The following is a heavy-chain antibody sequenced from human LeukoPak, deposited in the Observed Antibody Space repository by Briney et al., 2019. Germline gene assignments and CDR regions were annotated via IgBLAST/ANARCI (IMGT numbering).Heavy chain of an antibody. V-gene: IGHV4-34*12. D-gene: IGHD6-13*01. CDR3: ARFGSSTWYKGAFDI. Sequence: PSETLSLTCAVYGGSFSGYYWSWIRQPPGKGLEWIGEIVHSGNTKYNPSLKSRVTISVDTSKNQFSLNLTSVTAADAAVYYCARFGSSTWYKGAFDIWGQGTMVTVAS. J-gene: IGHJ3*02. CDR1: GGSFSGYY. CDR2: IVHSGNT.